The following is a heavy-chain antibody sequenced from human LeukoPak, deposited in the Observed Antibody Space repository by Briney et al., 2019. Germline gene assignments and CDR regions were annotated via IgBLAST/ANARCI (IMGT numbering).Heavy chain of an antibody. Sequence: PGGALRLSCAASGFTFSDGYMSWIRQAPGKGLEWVSYISNSGTYTNYADSVRGRFTISRANAKHSLHLQMNSLGAEDPAVYYCARSRGAGPGAYFDFWGQGTLVTVSS. J-gene: IGHJ4*02. CDR3: ARSRGAGPGAYFDF. V-gene: IGHV3-11*03. D-gene: IGHD6-19*01. CDR2: ISNSGTYT. CDR1: GFTFSDGY.